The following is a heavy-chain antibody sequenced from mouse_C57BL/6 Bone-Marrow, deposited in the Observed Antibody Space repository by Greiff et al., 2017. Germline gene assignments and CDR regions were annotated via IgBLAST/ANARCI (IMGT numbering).Heavy chain of an antibody. V-gene: IGHV1-4*01. Sequence: QVQLQQSGAELARPGASVKMSCKASGYTFTSYTMHWVKQRPGQGLEWIGYINPSSGYTKYNQKFKDKATLTADKSSSTAYMQLSSLTSEDSAVYYCARSDSNYGYFDVWGTGTTVTVSS. CDR2: INPSSGYT. CDR3: ARSDSNYGYFDV. J-gene: IGHJ1*03. D-gene: IGHD2-5*01. CDR1: GYTFTSYT.